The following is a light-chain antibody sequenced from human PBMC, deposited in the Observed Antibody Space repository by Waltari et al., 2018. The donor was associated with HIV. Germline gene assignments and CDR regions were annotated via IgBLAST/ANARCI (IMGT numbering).Light chain of an antibody. CDR1: QTINSN. Sequence: DIQMTQSPSSLSASVGDRVTITCRASQTINSNLNWYQQIPGKAPKLLIFGASSLQSEVPARFSGSGSGTDFTLTVSSLQPEDFATYFCQQTYRIPQTFGQGTRVDIK. J-gene: IGKJ5*01. V-gene: IGKV1-39*01. CDR3: QQTYRIPQT. CDR2: GAS.